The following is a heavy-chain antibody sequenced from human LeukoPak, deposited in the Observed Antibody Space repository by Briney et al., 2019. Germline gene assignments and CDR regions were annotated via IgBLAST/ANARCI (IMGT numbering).Heavy chain of an antibody. CDR3: ARGYCSSTICFQYFHH. CDR1: SDSISSSY. D-gene: IGHD2-2*01. Sequence: PSETLSLTCTVSSDSISSSYWSWIRQPPGKGLEWIGYIYYSGSTNYNPSLKSRVAISVDTSKNQFSLKLNSVTAADTAVYYCARGYCSSTICFQYFHHWGHGTLVTVSS. CDR2: IYYSGST. J-gene: IGHJ1*01. V-gene: IGHV4-59*01.